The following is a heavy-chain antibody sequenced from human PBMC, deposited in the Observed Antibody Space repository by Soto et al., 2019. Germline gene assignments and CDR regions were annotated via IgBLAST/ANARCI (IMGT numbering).Heavy chain of an antibody. V-gene: IGHV1-69*13. J-gene: IGHJ4*02. CDR3: ARDPPYYYDSSGYYRQPTNFDY. CDR1: GGTFSSYA. CDR2: IIPIFGTA. D-gene: IGHD3-22*01. Sequence: ASVKVSCKASGGTFSSYAISWVRQAPGQGLEWMGGIIPIFGTANYAQKFQGRVTITADESTSTAYMELSSLRSEDTAVYYCARDPPYYYDSSGYYRQPTNFDYWGQGTLVTVSS.